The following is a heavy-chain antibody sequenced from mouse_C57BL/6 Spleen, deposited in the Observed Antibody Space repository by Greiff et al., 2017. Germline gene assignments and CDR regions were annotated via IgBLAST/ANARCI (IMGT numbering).Heavy chain of an antibody. CDR3: ASIYYDYGDY. CDR2: INPSTGGT. D-gene: IGHD2-4*01. J-gene: IGHJ2*01. CDR1: GYSFTGYY. Sequence: EVQLQQSGPELVKPGASVKISCKASGYSFTGYYMNWVKQSPEKSLEWIGEINPSTGGTTYNQKFKAKATLTVDKSSSTAYMQLKSLTSEDSAVYYCASIYYDYGDYWGQGTTLTVSS. V-gene: IGHV1-42*01.